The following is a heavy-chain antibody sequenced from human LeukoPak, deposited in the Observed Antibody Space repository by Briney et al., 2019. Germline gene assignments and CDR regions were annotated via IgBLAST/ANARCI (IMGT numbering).Heavy chain of an antibody. CDR1: GGSFSGYY. J-gene: IGHJ6*02. D-gene: IGHD3-9*01. CDR3: ARGRYFDWLLLRYYGMDV. Sequence: SETLSLTCAVYGGSFSGYYWSWIRQPPGKGLEWIGEINHSGSTNYNPSLKSRVTISVDTSKNQFSLKLSSVTAADTAVYYCARGRYFDWLLLRYYGMDVWGQGTTVTVSS. V-gene: IGHV4-34*01. CDR2: INHSGST.